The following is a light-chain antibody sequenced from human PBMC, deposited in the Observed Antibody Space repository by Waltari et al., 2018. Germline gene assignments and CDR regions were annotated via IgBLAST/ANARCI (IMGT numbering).Light chain of an antibody. V-gene: IGKV3-15*01. CDR1: QSVSKE. Sequence: EIVMTQSPGTLSLSPGGRATLSCRASQSVSKELAWYQQKPGQPPRLLIYGASTRATGIPARFSGSGSETEFTLTISSLQSEDFGVYCCQQYNSWPLTFGGGTKVEIK. CDR2: GAS. J-gene: IGKJ4*01. CDR3: QQYNSWPLT.